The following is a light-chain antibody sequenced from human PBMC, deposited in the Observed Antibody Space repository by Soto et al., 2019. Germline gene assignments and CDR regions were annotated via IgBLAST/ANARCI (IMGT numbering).Light chain of an antibody. J-gene: IGKJ5*01. CDR1: QSVSSN. V-gene: IGKV3-20*01. CDR2: GAS. CDR3: QQYGSSPIT. Sequence: VMTQSPATLSVSPGEGATLSCRASQSVSSNLAWYQQKPGQAPRLLIYGASTRATGIPDRFSGSGSGTDFTLTISRLEPEDFAVYYCQQYGSSPITFGQGTQLEIK.